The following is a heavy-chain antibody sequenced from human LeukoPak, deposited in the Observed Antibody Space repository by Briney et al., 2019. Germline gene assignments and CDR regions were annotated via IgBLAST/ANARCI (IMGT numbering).Heavy chain of an antibody. D-gene: IGHD1-1*01. V-gene: IGHV1-18*01. J-gene: IGHJ5*02. CDR1: GYTFTSYG. CDR3: ARGLTTRGTWFDP. Sequence: RDSVKVSCKASGYTFTSYGISWVRQAPGQGLEWMGWISAYNGNTNYAQKLQGRVTMTTDTSTSTAYMELRSLRSDDTAVYYCARGLTTRGTWFDPWGQGTLVIVSS. CDR2: ISAYNGNT.